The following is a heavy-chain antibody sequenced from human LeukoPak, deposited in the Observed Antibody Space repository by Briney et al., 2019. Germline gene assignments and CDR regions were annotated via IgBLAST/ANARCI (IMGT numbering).Heavy chain of an antibody. CDR1: GFTFSSYD. Sequence: GGSLRLSCAASGFTFSSYDMHWVRQAPGKGLEWVAVISYDGSNKYYADSVKGRFTISRDNSKNTLYLQMNSLRAEDTAVYYCARDPRGSGSYPPTRFDPWGQGTLVTVSS. V-gene: IGHV3-30-3*01. D-gene: IGHD1-26*01. J-gene: IGHJ5*02. CDR2: ISYDGSNK. CDR3: ARDPRGSGSYPPTRFDP.